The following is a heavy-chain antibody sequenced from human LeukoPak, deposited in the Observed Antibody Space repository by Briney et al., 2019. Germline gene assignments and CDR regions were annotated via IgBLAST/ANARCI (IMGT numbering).Heavy chain of an antibody. D-gene: IGHD6-19*01. CDR2: IYSGGST. Sequence: GGSLRLSCAASGFTVSSNYMSWVRQAPGKGLEWVSVIYSGGSTYYADSVKGRFTISRDNSRNTLFLQMNSLRAEDTAVYYCARDKAGGWYATFDYWGQGTLVTVSS. CDR3: ARDKAGGWYATFDY. J-gene: IGHJ4*02. CDR1: GFTVSSNY. V-gene: IGHV3-53*05.